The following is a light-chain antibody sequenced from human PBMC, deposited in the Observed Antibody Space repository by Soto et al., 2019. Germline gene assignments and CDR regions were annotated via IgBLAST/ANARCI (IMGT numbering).Light chain of an antibody. Sequence: IGLTQYPASLSFSPGQRPTLCCRASQSISFYLPWYQHTPGQAPRLLIYGASKGAAGIPTRFSGSGCGADFTLTISVLDPEDFAVYCWQQRNNGPTFGQGTRLEI. V-gene: IGKV3-11*01. CDR1: QSISFY. CDR3: QQRNNGPT. J-gene: IGKJ5*01. CDR2: GAS.